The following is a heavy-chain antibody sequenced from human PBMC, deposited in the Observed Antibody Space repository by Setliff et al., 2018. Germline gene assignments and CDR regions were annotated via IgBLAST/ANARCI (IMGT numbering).Heavy chain of an antibody. CDR2: ISYDATKR. CDR3: ARGSGYLTSFYYYYYGMDV. CDR1: GFTFSSYW. Sequence: GGSLRLSCAASGFTFSSYWMSWVRQAPGTGLEWVAVISYDATKRDYVDSVKGRFTVSRDNAKNSLYLQMNSLRAEDTAVYYCARGSGYLTSFYYYYYGMDVWGQGTTVTV. V-gene: IGHV3-30*07. D-gene: IGHD5-12*01. J-gene: IGHJ6*02.